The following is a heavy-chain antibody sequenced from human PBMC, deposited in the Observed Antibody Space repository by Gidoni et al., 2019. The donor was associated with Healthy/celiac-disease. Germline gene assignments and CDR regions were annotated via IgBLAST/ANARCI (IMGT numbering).Heavy chain of an antibody. J-gene: IGHJ4*02. CDR3: YVAGTSNQSPEDADY. D-gene: IGHD6-19*01. CDR1: GGTFSSYA. V-gene: IGHV1-69*01. Sequence: QVQLVQSGAEVKMPGSSVKVSCKASGGTFSSYAISWVRQAPGQGLEWMGGIIPIFGTANYAQKFQVRVTITADESTSTAYMELSSLRSEDTAVYYCYVAGTSNQSPEDADYWGQGTLVTVSS. CDR2: IIPIFGTA.